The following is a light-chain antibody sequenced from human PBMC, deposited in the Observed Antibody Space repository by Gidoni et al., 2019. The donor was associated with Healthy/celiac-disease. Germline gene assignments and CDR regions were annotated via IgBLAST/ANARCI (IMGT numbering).Light chain of an antibody. CDR3: QQYNSYPGT. J-gene: IGKJ3*01. V-gene: IGKV1-5*01. CDR2: DAS. CDR1: QSISSW. Sequence: DILMTQSPSTLSASVDDRVTITCRASQSISSWLAWYQQKPGKAPKLLIYDASSLESGVPSSFSGSGSGTDFTLTISSLQPDDFATYYCQQYNSYPGTFGPGTKVDIK.